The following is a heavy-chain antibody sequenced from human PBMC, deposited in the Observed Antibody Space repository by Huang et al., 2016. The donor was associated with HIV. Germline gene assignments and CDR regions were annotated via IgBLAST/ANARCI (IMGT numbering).Heavy chain of an antibody. D-gene: IGHD3-22*01. V-gene: IGHV3-30-3*01. Sequence: QVQLVESGGGVAQPGRSLRLSCAASGFPFRGYAMHWVRQAQVRGLEGVAVISYDESNKHDAESVKGRFTISRDNSKNTLYLQMNSLRAEDTAVYYCARDGLVSNYYYDSSGYYLGDAFDIWGQGTMVTVSS. J-gene: IGHJ3*02. CDR2: ISYDESNK. CDR3: ARDGLVSNYYYDSSGYYLGDAFDI. CDR1: GFPFRGYA.